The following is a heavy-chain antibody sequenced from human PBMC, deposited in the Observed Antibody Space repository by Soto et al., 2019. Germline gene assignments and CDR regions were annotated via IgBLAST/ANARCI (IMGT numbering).Heavy chain of an antibody. CDR3: ATARHCSSDACPAAE. D-gene: IGHD2-2*01. CDR1: GFPFSTSG. J-gene: IGHJ4*02. Sequence: EVHLLESGGGLVQPGGSLRLSCAASGFPFSTSGMLWVRQTPGQGLEWVSAIGPNPANTKYTDSVKGRFTISRDNSKNTVFLQMTTLRAEDTALYYCATARHCSSDACPAAEWGQGTLITVSS. CDR2: IGPNPANT. V-gene: IGHV3-23*01.